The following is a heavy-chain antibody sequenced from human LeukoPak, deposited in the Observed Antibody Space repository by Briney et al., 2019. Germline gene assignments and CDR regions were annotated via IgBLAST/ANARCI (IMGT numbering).Heavy chain of an antibody. J-gene: IGHJ4*02. D-gene: IGHD6-6*01. CDR2: ISGSGDRT. Sequence: GGSLRLSCAAYGLTFSNFGMSWVRQAPGQGLEGVSGISGSGDRTYYADSVKGRFTISRDNSKNTLNLQMNSLRADDTAVYFCAKAKYSSLSYYFDSWGQGTLVTVSS. V-gene: IGHV3-23*01. CDR3: AKAKYSSLSYYFDS. CDR1: GLTFSNFG.